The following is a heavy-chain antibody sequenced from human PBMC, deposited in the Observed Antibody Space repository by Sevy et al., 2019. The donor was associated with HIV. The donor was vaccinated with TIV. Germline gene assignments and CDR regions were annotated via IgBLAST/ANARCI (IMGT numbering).Heavy chain of an antibody. CDR3: ARDAGGGTTNSGLDV. CDR1: GYTFTDEY. CDR2: IFPNSGVT. J-gene: IGHJ6*02. V-gene: IGHV1-2*06. D-gene: IGHD1-7*01. Sequence: ASVKVSCKASGYTFTDEYLHWVRQAPGQGLEWIGRIFPNSGVTKSAQRFRGRVTMTRDTSISTAYMELSGLRSDDTAVYYCARDAGGGTTNSGLDVWGQRTTVTRLL.